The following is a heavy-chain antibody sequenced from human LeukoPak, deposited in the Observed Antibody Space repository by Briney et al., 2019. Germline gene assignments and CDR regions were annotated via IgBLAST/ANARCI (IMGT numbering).Heavy chain of an antibody. CDR3: ARLLRLGELSRYWYFDL. CDR2: INSDGSST. J-gene: IGHJ2*01. V-gene: IGHV3-74*01. CDR1: GFTFSSYW. D-gene: IGHD3-16*02. Sequence: GGSLRLSCAASGFTFSSYWMHWVRQAPGKGLVWVPRINSDGSSTSYADSVKGRFTISRDNAKNTLYLQMNSLRAEDTAVYYCARLLRLGELSRYWYFDLWGRGTLVTVSS.